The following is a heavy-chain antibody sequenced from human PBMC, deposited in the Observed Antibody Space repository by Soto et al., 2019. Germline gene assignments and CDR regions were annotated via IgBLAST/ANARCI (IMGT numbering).Heavy chain of an antibody. J-gene: IGHJ6*02. CDR2: ISSDGSNK. V-gene: IGHV3-30*18. Sequence: QVQLVESGGGVVQPGRSLRLSCAASGFTFHNYGIHWVRQAPGRGLEWVAVISSDGSNKYYADSVKGRFTISRDNSKNTLYLQLTSLRAEDTAVYYCAKDLRYCDWLLSWYGLDVWGQGTPVTVSS. CDR3: AKDLRYCDWLLSWYGLDV. CDR1: GFTFHNYG. D-gene: IGHD3-9*01.